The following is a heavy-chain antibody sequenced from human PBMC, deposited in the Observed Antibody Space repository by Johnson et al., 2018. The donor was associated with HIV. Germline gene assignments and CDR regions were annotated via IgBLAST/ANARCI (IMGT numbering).Heavy chain of an antibody. D-gene: IGHD3-16*01. CDR2: VGHDGGIY. V-gene: IGHV3-30-3*02. J-gene: IGHJ3*02. CDR3: AKEGPGVFGGALDI. Sequence: VQVVESGGGVVQPGRSLRLSCVASGFTFSSYAMHWVRQAPGKGLEWVAHVGHDGGIYPYAESVKGRFTVYRDNSKNTLYLQMNNLGTEDTAVDYCAKEGPGVFGGALDIWGQGTMVTVSS. CDR1: GFTFSSYA.